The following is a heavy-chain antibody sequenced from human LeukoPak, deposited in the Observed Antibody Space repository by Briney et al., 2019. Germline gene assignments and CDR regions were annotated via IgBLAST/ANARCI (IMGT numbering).Heavy chain of an antibody. CDR2: IYYSGST. CDR3: ARDVDTSKNTPYGMDV. D-gene: IGHD2-15*01. J-gene: IGHJ6*02. V-gene: IGHV4-59*12. CDR1: GGSISSYY. Sequence: SETLSLTCTVSGGSISSYYWSWIRQPPGKGLEWIGYIYYSGSTNYNPSLKSRVTISVDTSKNQFSLKLSSVTAADTAVYYCARDVDTSKNTPYGMDVWGQGTTVTVSS.